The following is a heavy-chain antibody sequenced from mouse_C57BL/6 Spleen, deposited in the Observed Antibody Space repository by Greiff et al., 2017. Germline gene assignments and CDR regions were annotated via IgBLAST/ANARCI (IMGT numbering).Heavy chain of an antibody. J-gene: IGHJ3*01. CDR3: ASPPYYSNGGFAY. D-gene: IGHD2-5*01. CDR1: GFTFTDYY. V-gene: IGHV7-3*01. Sequence: EVQRVESGGGLVQPGGSLSLSCAASGFTFTDYYMSWVRQPPGKALEWLGFIRNKANGYTTEYSASVKGRFTISRDNSQSILYLQMNALRAEDSATYYCASPPYYSNGGFAYWGQGTLVTVSA. CDR2: IRNKANGYTT.